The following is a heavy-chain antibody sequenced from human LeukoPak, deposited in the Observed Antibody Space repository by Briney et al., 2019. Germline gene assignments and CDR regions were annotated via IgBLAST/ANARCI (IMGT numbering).Heavy chain of an antibody. CDR3: AREGEMATSAFDY. D-gene: IGHD5-24*01. J-gene: IGHJ4*02. CDR2: IYYSGST. Sequence: KTSETLSLTCTVSGVSISSYYWSWIRQPPGKGLEWIGYIYYSGSTNYNPSPKSRVTISVDTSKNQFSLKLSSVTAADTAVYYCAREGEMATSAFDYWGQGTLVTVSS. CDR1: GVSISSYY. V-gene: IGHV4-59*01.